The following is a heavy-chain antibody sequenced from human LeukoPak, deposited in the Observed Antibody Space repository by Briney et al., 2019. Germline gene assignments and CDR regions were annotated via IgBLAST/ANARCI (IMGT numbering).Heavy chain of an antibody. CDR3: AKARGQMSFGSGGYYIFES. J-gene: IGHJ4*02. CDR1: GFIFSDYA. Sequence: GGSLRLSCAASGFIFSDYAMTWVRQAPGKGLEWVSSISGSGGSTYYADSVKGRFTVSRDNSKSTLYLQMNSLRAEDTAVFYCAKARGQMSFGSGGYYIFESWGQGTLVTVSS. D-gene: IGHD3-10*01. V-gene: IGHV3-23*01. CDR2: ISGSGGST.